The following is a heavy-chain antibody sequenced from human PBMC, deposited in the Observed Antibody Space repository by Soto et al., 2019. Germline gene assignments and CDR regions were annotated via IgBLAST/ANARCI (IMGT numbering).Heavy chain of an antibody. D-gene: IGHD3-16*02. J-gene: IGHJ1*01. CDR1: GFIVSSNY. Sequence: EVQLVESGGGLIQPGGSLRLSCVASGFIVSSNYMSWVRQAPGKGLEWVSVIYTGGSTYYAESVKGRFTISRDISKNTVYLQMNSLRGEDTAVYYCARDLGRYNKQQWGQGTLVTVSS. CDR2: IYTGGST. V-gene: IGHV3-53*01. CDR3: ARDLGRYNKQQ.